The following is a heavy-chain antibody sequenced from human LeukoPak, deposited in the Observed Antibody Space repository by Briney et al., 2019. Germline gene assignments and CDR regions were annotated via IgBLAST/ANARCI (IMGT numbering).Heavy chain of an antibody. J-gene: IGHJ1*01. V-gene: IGHV3-23*01. CDR2: ISGSGDNT. CDR1: GFTFSNYV. Sequence: GGSLRLSCAASGFTFSNYVMSWVRQAPGKGLEWVSSISGSGDNTYYADSVKGRFTTSRDNSKNTLYLQMNSLRAEDTAVYYCAKALYYYDRSGYPAEYFQHWGQGTLVTVSS. D-gene: IGHD3-22*01. CDR3: AKALYYYDRSGYPAEYFQH.